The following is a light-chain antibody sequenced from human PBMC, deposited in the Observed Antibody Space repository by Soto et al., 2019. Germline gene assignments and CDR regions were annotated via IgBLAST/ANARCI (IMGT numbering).Light chain of an antibody. CDR3: QQLINWT. Sequence: EIVLKQSPATLSLSPGERATLSCRASQSVSSYLAWYQQKQGQATRLLIYEASNRATGIPARLSGSGSGTAFTLTISRLEPEDVAVYYCQQLINWTFGQRTKVEIK. CDR2: EAS. V-gene: IGKV3-11*01. CDR1: QSVSSY. J-gene: IGKJ1*01.